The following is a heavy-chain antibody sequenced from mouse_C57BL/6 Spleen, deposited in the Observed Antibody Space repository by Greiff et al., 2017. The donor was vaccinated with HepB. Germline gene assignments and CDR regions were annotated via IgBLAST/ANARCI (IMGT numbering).Heavy chain of an antibody. CDR1: GYTFTSYW. CDR3: ARDGFYDTAMDY. Sequence: VQLQQSGAELVRPGSSVKLSCKASGYTFTSYWMHWVKQRPIQGLEWIGNIDPSDSETHYNQKFKDKATLTVDKSSSTAYMQLSSLTSEDSAVYYCARDGFYDTAMDYWGQGTSVTVSS. D-gene: IGHD2-12*01. J-gene: IGHJ4*01. V-gene: IGHV1-52*01. CDR2: IDPSDSET.